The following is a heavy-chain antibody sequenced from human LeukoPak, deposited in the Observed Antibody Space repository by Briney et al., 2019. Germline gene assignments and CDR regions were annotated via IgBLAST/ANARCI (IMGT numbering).Heavy chain of an antibody. J-gene: IGHJ4*02. V-gene: IGHV1-18*01. D-gene: IGHD5-18*01. CDR1: GYTFTTYG. Sequence: ASVKVSCRSSGYTFTTYGITWVRQAPGQGLEWMGWISTYNGNTNYAQKLQGRVTMTTDTSTSTAYMELRSLRSDDTAMYYCARDRMDTGTYFDYWGQGTPVTVSS. CDR3: ARDRMDTGTYFDY. CDR2: ISTYNGNT.